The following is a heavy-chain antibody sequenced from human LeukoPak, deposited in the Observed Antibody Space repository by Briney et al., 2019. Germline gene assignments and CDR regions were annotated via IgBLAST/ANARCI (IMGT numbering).Heavy chain of an antibody. J-gene: IGHJ4*02. D-gene: IGHD3-3*01. Sequence: GASVKVSCKASGYTFTSYGISWVRQAPGQGLEWMGWISGYNGNTNYAQKLQGRVTMTTDTSTSTAYMELRSLRSDDTAVYYCARDGITIFGVGLYHFDYWGQGTLVTVSS. V-gene: IGHV1-18*01. CDR1: GYTFTSYG. CDR2: ISGYNGNT. CDR3: ARDGITIFGVGLYHFDY.